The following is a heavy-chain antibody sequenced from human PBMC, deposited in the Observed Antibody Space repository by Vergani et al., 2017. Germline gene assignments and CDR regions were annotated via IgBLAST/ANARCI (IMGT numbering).Heavy chain of an antibody. CDR2: ISCSGGST. CDR3: ARNRGNGPRRSANYYYYYGMDV. Sequence: EVQLLESGGGLVQPGGSLRLSCAASGFTFSSYAMSWVRQAPGKGLEWVSAISCSGGSTYYADSVKGRFTISRDNSKNTLYLQMNSLRAEDTAVYYCARNRGNGPRRSANYYYYYGMDVWGQGTTVTVSS. V-gene: IGHV3-23*01. CDR1: GFTFSSYA. D-gene: IGHD4-23*01. J-gene: IGHJ6*02.